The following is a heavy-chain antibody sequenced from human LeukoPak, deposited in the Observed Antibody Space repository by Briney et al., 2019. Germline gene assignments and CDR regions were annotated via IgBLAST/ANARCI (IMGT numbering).Heavy chain of an antibody. CDR1: GGSFIGHY. V-gene: IGHV4-34*01. Sequence: SETLSLTCAFSGGSFIGHYWTWIRHPPGKGLEWIGEINHSGSTNYNPSLKSRVTISVDTSKNQFSLKLSSVAAADTAVYYCARGPSPDSSSWYSFPSYFDYWGQGTLVTVSS. D-gene: IGHD6-13*01. CDR3: ARGPSPDSSSWYSFPSYFDY. CDR2: INHSGST. J-gene: IGHJ4*02.